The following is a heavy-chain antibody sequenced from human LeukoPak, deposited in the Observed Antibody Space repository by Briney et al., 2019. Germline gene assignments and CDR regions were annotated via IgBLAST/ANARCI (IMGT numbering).Heavy chain of an antibody. D-gene: IGHD7-27*01. CDR2: IRGDAGST. J-gene: IGHJ4*02. Sequence: PGGSLRLSCAASRVTFDAFGMTWVRQAPGKGLEWVSAIRGDAGSTGYADSVKGRFTISRDNAKNSLYLQMNSLRVEDTALYYCARVWAWGSGNYFDNWGQGTLVTVSS. CDR1: RVTFDAFG. V-gene: IGHV3-20*04. CDR3: ARVWAWGSGNYFDN.